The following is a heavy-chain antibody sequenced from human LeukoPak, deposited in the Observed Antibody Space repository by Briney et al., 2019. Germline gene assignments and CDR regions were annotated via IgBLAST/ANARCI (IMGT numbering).Heavy chain of an antibody. J-gene: IGHJ4*02. CDR2: ISSSGSTI. V-gene: IGHV3-48*03. Sequence: GGSLRLSCAASGFTFSSYEMNWVRQAPGKGREWVSYISSSGSTIYYADSVKGRFTISRDNAKNSLYLQMNSLRAEDTAVYYCGCLDYGDTYWGQGTLVTVSS. D-gene: IGHD4-17*01. CDR3: GCLDYGDTY. CDR1: GFTFSSYE.